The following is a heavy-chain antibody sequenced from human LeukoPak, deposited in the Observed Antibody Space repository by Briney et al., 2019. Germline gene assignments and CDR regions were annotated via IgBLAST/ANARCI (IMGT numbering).Heavy chain of an antibody. CDR2: ISSSGSTI. D-gene: IGHD2-15*01. V-gene: IGHV3-48*03. Sequence: PGGSLRLSCAASGFTFSSYEMNWVRQTPGKGLEWVLYISSSGSTIYYADSVKGRFTISRDNAKNSLYLQMNSLRAEDTAVYYCARDPVGCSGGSCYSWFDPWGQGTLVTVSS. J-gene: IGHJ5*02. CDR3: ARDPVGCSGGSCYSWFDP. CDR1: GFTFSSYE.